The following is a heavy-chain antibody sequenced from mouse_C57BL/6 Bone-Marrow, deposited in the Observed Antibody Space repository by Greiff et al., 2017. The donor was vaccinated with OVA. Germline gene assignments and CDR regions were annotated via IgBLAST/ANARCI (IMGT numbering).Heavy chain of an antibody. V-gene: IGHV14-1*01. D-gene: IGHD1-1*01. CDR3: TTDYYGSSPWFAH. CDR2: IDPENGDT. Sequence: EVQLQQSGAELVRPGASVKLSCTASGFNIKDYYMHWVKQRPEQGLEWIGRIDPENGDTEYASKFQGKATITADTSSNTAYLQLSSLTSEDTAVYYCTTDYYGSSPWFAHWGQGTLVTVSA. CDR1: GFNIKDYY. J-gene: IGHJ3*01.